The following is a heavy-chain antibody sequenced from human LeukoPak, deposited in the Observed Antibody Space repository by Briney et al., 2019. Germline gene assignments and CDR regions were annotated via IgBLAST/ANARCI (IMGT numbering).Heavy chain of an antibody. Sequence: HGESLKISCKCSGYSFTSYWIGWVRQMPGKGLEWMGIIYPGDSDTRYSPSFPGQVNISADKSISTAYLQWSSLKASDTAMYYCARVSQSYYYGSGSWYFDYWGQGTLVTVSS. V-gene: IGHV5-51*01. CDR1: GYSFTSYW. CDR2: IYPGDSDT. J-gene: IGHJ4*02. CDR3: ARVSQSYYYGSGSWYFDY. D-gene: IGHD3-10*01.